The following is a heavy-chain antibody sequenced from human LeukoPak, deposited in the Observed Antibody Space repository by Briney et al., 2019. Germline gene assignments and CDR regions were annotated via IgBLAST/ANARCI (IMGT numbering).Heavy chain of an antibody. D-gene: IGHD6-19*01. V-gene: IGHV1-18*01. Sequence: ASVTVSCMASGYTFTSYGMSWVRQAPGQGLEWMGWISAYNGNTNYAQKLQGRVTMPTDTSTSTAYMELRSLRSDDTAVYYCARDSGIAVAGIDSWGQGTLVTVSS. CDR2: ISAYNGNT. CDR1: GYTFTSYG. J-gene: IGHJ4*02. CDR3: ARDSGIAVAGIDS.